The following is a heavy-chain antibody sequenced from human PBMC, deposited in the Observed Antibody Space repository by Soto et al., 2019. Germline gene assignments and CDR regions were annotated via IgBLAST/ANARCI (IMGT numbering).Heavy chain of an antibody. Sequence: GGSLRLSCVASGFNFSDHYMNWIRQAPGKGLEWVSYISGSSRYTNFADSVKGRFTISRDNAKNSLYLQMNSLRAEDTAVYYCARHTSGWHYYDYWGQGTPVTVSS. V-gene: IGHV3-11*06. CDR3: ARHTSGWHYYDY. CDR1: GFNFSDHY. D-gene: IGHD6-19*01. J-gene: IGHJ4*02. CDR2: ISGSSRYT.